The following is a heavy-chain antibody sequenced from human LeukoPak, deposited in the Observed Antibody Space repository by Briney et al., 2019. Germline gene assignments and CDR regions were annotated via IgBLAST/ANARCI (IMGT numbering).Heavy chain of an antibody. CDR3: ARDGPPYSSSWYSDYYYYMDV. CDR1: GFTFSSYA. V-gene: IGHV3-23*01. CDR2: ISGSGGST. Sequence: GGSLRLSCAASGFTFSSYAMSWVRQAPGKGLEWVSAISGSGGSTYYADSVKGRFTISRDNSKNTLYLQMNSLRAEDTAVYYCARDGPPYSSSWYSDYYYYMDVWGKGTTVTVSS. J-gene: IGHJ6*03. D-gene: IGHD6-13*01.